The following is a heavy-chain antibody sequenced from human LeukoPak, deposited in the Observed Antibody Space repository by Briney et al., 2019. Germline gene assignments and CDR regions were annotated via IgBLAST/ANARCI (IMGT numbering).Heavy chain of an antibody. CDR2: IYTSGST. V-gene: IGHV4-61*02. CDR3: ARGSVAMVRGVIRSTSYFDY. J-gene: IGHJ4*02. CDR1: GGSISSGTYY. Sequence: SETLSLTCTVSGGSISSGTYYWSWIRQPAGKGLEWIGRIYTSGSTNYNPSLKSRITISVDTSKNQFSLKLSSVTAADTAVYYCARGSVAMVRGVIRSTSYFDYWGQGTLVTVSS. D-gene: IGHD3-10*01.